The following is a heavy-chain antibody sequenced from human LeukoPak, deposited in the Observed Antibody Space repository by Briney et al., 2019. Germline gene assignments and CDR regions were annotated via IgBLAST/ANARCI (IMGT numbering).Heavy chain of an antibody. CDR1: GASISSGNDY. J-gene: IGHJ4*02. CDR3: ARDYLY. V-gene: IGHV4-30-4*01. CDR2: IYYGGST. Sequence: PSETLSLTCTVSGASISSGNDYWSWLRQPPGKGLEWIGHIYYGGSTYYNPSLKSRLNISVDTSKNQFSLKLNSVTAADTAVYYCARDYLYWGQGTLVSVSS.